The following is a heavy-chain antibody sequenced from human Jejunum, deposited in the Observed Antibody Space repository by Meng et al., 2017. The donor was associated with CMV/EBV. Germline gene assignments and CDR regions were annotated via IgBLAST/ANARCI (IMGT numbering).Heavy chain of an antibody. CDR1: GLTFSNYW. D-gene: IGHD3-3*01. V-gene: IGHV3-7*01. CDR2: IKQDGSEK. CDR3: ARDRHDFWTR. Sequence: CAASGLTFSNYWMSWVRQAPGKGLEWVANIKQDGSEKYYVDSVKGRFTISRDNAKNSLYLQMNSLRAEDTAVYYCARDRHDFWTRGGQGTLVTVSS. J-gene: IGHJ4*02.